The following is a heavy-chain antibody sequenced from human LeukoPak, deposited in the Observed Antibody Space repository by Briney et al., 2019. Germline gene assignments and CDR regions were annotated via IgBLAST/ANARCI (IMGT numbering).Heavy chain of an antibody. Sequence: PSETLSLTCTVSGVSISSYYWIWIRQPPGKGLEWIGYIYYRGSTNYNHSLKRRVTISVDTSKNHFSLKLSSVTAAETGVYYCARDGARAAAGRGVFDYWGQGTLVTVSS. V-gene: IGHV4-59*01. CDR2: IYYRGST. D-gene: IGHD6-13*01. CDR1: GVSISSYY. J-gene: IGHJ4*02. CDR3: ARDGARAAAGRGVFDY.